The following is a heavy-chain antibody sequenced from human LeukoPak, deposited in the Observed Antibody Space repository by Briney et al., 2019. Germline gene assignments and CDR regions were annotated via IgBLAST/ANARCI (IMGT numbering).Heavy chain of an antibody. J-gene: IGHJ4*02. D-gene: IGHD6-19*01. Sequence: SETLSLTCTVSGGSISSSSYYWGWIRQPPGKGLEWIGSIYYSGSTYYNPSLKSRVTISVDTSKNQFSLKLSSVTAADTAVYYCARDPSGPFDYWGQGTLVTASS. CDR1: GGSISSSSYY. CDR3: ARDPSGPFDY. V-gene: IGHV4-39*07. CDR2: IYYSGST.